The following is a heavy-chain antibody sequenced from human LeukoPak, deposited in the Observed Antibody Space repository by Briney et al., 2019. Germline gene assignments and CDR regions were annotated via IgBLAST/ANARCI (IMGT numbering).Heavy chain of an antibody. D-gene: IGHD2-15*01. J-gene: IGHJ4*02. CDR2: INESGKT. Sequence: PSETLSLTCAVSGGSLSTYYWSWVRQPPGKGLEWIGEINESGKTNTHPSLKSRITISVDTSKNHFPLNVRSVTAADTAVYFCARRVNRRYSPSFLDEWGQGTPVTVSS. V-gene: IGHV4-34*01. CDR3: ARRVNRRYSPSFLDE. CDR1: GGSLSTYY.